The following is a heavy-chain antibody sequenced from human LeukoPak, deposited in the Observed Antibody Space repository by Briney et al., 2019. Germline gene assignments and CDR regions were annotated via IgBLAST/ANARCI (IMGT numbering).Heavy chain of an antibody. J-gene: IGHJ2*01. V-gene: IGHV3-21*01. CDR1: GFTFSSYA. CDR2: ISGSPSL. CDR3: AREAGSGEEWYFDL. Sequence: PGGSLRLSCAASGFTFSSYAMSWVRQAPGKGLEWVSAISGSPSLLYADSVKGRFTISRDNAKNSLYLQMNSLRAEDTAVYWCAREAGSGEEWYFDLWGRGTRVTVSS. D-gene: IGHD6-19*01.